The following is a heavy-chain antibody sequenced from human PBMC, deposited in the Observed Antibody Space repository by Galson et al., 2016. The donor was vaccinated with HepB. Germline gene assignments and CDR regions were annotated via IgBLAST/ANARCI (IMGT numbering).Heavy chain of an antibody. CDR1: GYSFTNYW. CDR2: IYPGDSDT. V-gene: IGHV5-51*01. J-gene: IGHJ4*02. Sequence: QSGAEVKKPGESLKISCKGSGYSFTNYWIGWVRQMPGKGLEWMGIIYPGDSDTRYSPSFQGQVTISADKSISTAYLQWSSLKASDTAMYYCATLREYYGSGSYSPGFDYWGQGTLVTVSS. D-gene: IGHD3-10*01. CDR3: ATLREYYGSGSYSPGFDY.